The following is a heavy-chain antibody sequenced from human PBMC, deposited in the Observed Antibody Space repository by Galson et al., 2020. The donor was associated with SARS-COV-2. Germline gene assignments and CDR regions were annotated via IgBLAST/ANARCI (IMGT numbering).Heavy chain of an antibody. D-gene: IGHD2-2*01. CDR1: GGSISSSSYY. CDR2: IYYSGST. CDR3: ARVLGGLSTSWKVYYYYMDV. J-gene: IGHJ6*03. Sequence: TLSLTCTVSGGSISSSSYYWGWIRQPPGKGLEWIGSIYYSGSTYYNPSLKSRVTISVDTSKNQFSLKLSSVTAADTAVYYCARVLGGLSTSWKVYYYYMDVWGKGTTVTVSS. V-gene: IGHV4-39*07.